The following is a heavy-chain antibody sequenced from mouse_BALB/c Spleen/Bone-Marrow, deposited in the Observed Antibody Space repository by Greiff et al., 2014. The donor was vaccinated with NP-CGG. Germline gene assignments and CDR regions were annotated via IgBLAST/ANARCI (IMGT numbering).Heavy chain of an antibody. CDR3: ARDYYGFSYGFAY. D-gene: IGHD1-1*01. V-gene: IGHV1-26*01. CDR1: GYSFTGYT. Sequence: VQLQQPGPELVKPGASMKISCKASGYSFTGYTMNWVKQSHGKNLEWIGLINPYNGGTNYNQKFKGKATLTVDKSSGTAYMELLSLTSEDSAVYYCARDYYGFSYGFAYWGQGTLVTVSA. CDR2: INPYNGGT. J-gene: IGHJ3*01.